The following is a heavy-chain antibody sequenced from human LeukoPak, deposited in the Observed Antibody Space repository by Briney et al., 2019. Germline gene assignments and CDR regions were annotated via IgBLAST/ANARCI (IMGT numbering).Heavy chain of an antibody. J-gene: IGHJ5*02. V-gene: IGHV3-74*01. CDR1: GFTFSSYW. CDR3: ARVVYCSGGSCFEFGWFDP. CDR2: INSDASST. D-gene: IGHD2-15*01. Sequence: GGSLRLSCAASGFTFSSYWMHWVRQAPGEGLVWVSRINSDASSTSYADSVKGRFTISRDNAKNTLYLQMNSLRAEDTAVYYCARVVYCSGGSCFEFGWFDPWGQGTLVTVSS.